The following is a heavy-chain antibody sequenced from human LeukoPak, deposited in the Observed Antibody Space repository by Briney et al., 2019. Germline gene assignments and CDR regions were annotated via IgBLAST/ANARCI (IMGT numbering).Heavy chain of an antibody. D-gene: IGHD2-2*01. CDR1: GYTFTSYG. V-gene: IGHV1-18*01. J-gene: IGHJ5*02. CDR3: ARVRTRQVVPAAIPLDWFDP. Sequence: WASVKVSCKASGYTFTSYGISWVRQAPGQGLEWMGWISAYNGNTNYAQKLQGRVTMTTDTSTSTAYMELRSLRSDDTAVYYCARVRTRQVVPAAIPLDWFDPWGQGTLVTVSS. CDR2: ISAYNGNT.